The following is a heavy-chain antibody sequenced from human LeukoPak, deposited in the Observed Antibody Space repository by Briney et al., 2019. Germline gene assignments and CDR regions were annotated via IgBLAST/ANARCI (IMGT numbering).Heavy chain of an antibody. V-gene: IGHV6-1*01. CDR2: TYYRCKWYN. J-gene: IGHJ4*02. CDR1: GDXVSSNSAA. D-gene: IGHD3-22*01. Sequence: SQTLSLTCAISGDXVSSNSAAWNWIRQSPSRRLEWLGRTYYRCKWYNDYAVSVKSRITINPDTSKNQFSLQLNSVTPEDTAVYYCARVHYYDSSGYSLFDYWGQGTLVTASS. CDR3: ARVHYYDSSGYSLFDY.